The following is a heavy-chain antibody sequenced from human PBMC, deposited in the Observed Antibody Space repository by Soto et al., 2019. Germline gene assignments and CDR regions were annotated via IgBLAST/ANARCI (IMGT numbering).Heavy chain of an antibody. CDR3: VKDPDCRSSSCYAGNFVY. D-gene: IGHD2-2*01. Sequence: GGSLRLSCAASGFTFSDYAMSWVRQAPGKGLEWVSFISVSGGSTYYADSVKGRFTISRDNSENTLSLQMNSLRAEDTAVYYCVKDPDCRSSSCYAGNFVYWGQGTLVTVSS. CDR2: ISVSGGST. J-gene: IGHJ4*02. CDR1: GFTFSDYA. V-gene: IGHV3-23*01.